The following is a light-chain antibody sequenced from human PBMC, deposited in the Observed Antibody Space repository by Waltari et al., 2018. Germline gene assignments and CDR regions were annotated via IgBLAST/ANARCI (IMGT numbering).Light chain of an antibody. CDR3: QTGGHGTWV. CDR1: SGHSTHV. Sequence: LVLTQSPSASASLGASVTLTCTLSSGHSTHVIAWLPQRPEKGPRYLMKVNRDGSHNKGDEIPDRFSGSSSGAERYLTMSSLQSEDGADYYCQTGGHGTWVFGGGTKLTVL. J-gene: IGLJ3*02. CDR2: VNRDGSH. V-gene: IGLV4-69*01.